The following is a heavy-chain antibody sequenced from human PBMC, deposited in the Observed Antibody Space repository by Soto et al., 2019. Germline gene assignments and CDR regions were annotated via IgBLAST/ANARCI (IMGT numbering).Heavy chain of an antibody. CDR2: IYYSGST. J-gene: IGHJ3*02. CDR1: GGSISSYY. V-gene: IGHV4-59*01. D-gene: IGHD3-10*02. CDR3: ARSPRVMFSFDI. Sequence: QVQLQESGPGLVKPSETLSLTCTVSGGSISSYYWSWIRQPPGQGLEWIGYIYYSGSTNYNPSLKCRVTITVDTSKNQFSRKISSVTAADTTVYYCARSPRVMFSFDIWGQGTMVTVSS.